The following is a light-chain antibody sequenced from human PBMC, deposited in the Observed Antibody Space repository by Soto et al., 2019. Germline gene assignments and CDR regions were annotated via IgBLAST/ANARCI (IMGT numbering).Light chain of an antibody. V-gene: IGKV1-8*01. Sequence: AIRMTQSPSSLSPSTGDRVTITCRASPGISSYLAWYQQKPGKAPKLLIYAASTLQSGVPSRFSGSVSGTDVTLTISCLQSEDFATYYCQQYYSYPLTFGGGTKVEIK. CDR1: PGISSY. CDR2: AAS. J-gene: IGKJ4*01. CDR3: QQYYSYPLT.